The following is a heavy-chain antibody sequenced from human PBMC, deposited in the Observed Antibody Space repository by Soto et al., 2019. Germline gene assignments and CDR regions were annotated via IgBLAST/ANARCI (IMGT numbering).Heavy chain of an antibody. Sequence: QVQLQQWGAGLLKPSETLSLTCAVYGGSFSGYYWSWIRQPPGKGLEWIGEINHRGSTNYNPSLKSRAPESVDTSKNQFPLKLSSVTAADTAVYYCARTGFCGGDCYGDTLDIWGQGTMVTVSS. V-gene: IGHV4-34*01. J-gene: IGHJ3*02. CDR1: GGSFSGYY. CDR3: ARTGFCGGDCYGDTLDI. D-gene: IGHD2-21*01. CDR2: INHRGST.